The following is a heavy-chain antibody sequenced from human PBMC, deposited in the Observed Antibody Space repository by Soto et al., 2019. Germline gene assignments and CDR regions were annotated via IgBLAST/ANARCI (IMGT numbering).Heavy chain of an antibody. CDR1: GFTFSSYG. CDR3: ARGHRIAARPPP. V-gene: IGHV3-33*01. CDR2: IWYDGSNK. D-gene: IGHD6-6*01. J-gene: IGHJ6*02. Sequence: QVQLVESGGGVVQPGRSLRPSCAASGFTFSSYGMHWVRQAPGKGLEWVAVIWYDGSNKYYADSVKGRFTISRDNSKNTLYLQMNSLRAEDTAVSYCARGHRIAARPPPWGQGTTVTVSS.